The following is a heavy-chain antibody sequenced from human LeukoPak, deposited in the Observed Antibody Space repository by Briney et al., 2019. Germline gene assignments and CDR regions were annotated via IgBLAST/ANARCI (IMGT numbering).Heavy chain of an antibody. CDR1: GGSFSGHY. V-gene: IGHV4-34*01. D-gene: IGHD6-6*01. CDR2: LNHIGST. CDR3: ARTPTALVRGGYYFDN. J-gene: IGHJ4*02. Sequence: SETLSLTCAVYGGSFSGHYWSWIRQPPGKGLEWIGELNHIGSTAYNPTLKSRVTVSEDTSKNQFSLKLSSVTATDTAVYYCARTPTALVRGGYYFDNWGQGTLVTVSS.